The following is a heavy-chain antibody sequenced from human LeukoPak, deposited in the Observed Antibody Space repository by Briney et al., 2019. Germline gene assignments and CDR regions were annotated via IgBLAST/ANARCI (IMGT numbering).Heavy chain of an antibody. CDR1: GFTFSSYA. D-gene: IGHD3-22*01. J-gene: IGHJ4*02. CDR2: ISGSGGST. CDR3: ATTRHYYDSSGYSNFDY. V-gene: IGHV3-23*01. Sequence: GGSLRLSCAASGFTFSSYAMNWVRQAPGKGLEWVSAISGSGGSTYYADSVKGRFTISRDNSKNTLYLQMNSLRAEDTAVYYCATTRHYYDSSGYSNFDYWGQGTLVTVSS.